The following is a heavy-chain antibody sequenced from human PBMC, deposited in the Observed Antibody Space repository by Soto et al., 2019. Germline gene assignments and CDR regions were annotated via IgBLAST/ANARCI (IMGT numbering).Heavy chain of an antibody. CDR1: GGAISSYY. J-gene: IGHJ3*02. CDR3: ARGPSSGSYVDAFDI. V-gene: IGHV4-59*01. CDR2: IYYSGST. Sequence: SETLSLTCTVSGGAISSYYWSWIRQPPGKGLEWIGYIYYSGSTNYNPSLKSRVTISVDTSKNQFSLKLSSVTAADTAVYYCARGPSSGSYVDAFDIWGQGTMVTVSS. D-gene: IGHD1-26*01.